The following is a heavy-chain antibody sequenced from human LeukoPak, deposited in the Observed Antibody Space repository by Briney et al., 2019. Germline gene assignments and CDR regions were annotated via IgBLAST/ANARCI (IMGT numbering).Heavy chain of an antibody. V-gene: IGHV3-23*01. D-gene: IGHD2-2*01. CDR1: GFTFSSYA. CDR2: IIGSGRDT. J-gene: IGHJ6*03. CDR3: AKDPRKVRVSVVPAARYMDV. Sequence: GGSLRLSCAASGFTFSSYAMNWVRQAPGKRLEWVSSIIGSGRDTYYADSVKGRITISRDNSKNTLSLQMNSLRSEDTAVYYCAKDPRKVRVSVVPAARYMDVWGKGTTVTISS.